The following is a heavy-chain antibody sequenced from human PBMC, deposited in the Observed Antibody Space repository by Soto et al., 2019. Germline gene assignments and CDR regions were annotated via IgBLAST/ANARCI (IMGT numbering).Heavy chain of an antibody. J-gene: IGHJ1*01. CDR3: TRGVYYDSSGYLNERAEYFQH. Sequence: PSETLSLTCAVYGGSFSGYYWSWIRQPPGKGLEWIGEINHSGSTNYNPSLKSRVTISVDTSKNQFSLKLSSVTAADTAVYYCTRGVYYDSSGYLNERAEYFQHWGQGTLVTVSS. CDR2: INHSGST. D-gene: IGHD3-22*01. V-gene: IGHV4-34*01. CDR1: GGSFSGYY.